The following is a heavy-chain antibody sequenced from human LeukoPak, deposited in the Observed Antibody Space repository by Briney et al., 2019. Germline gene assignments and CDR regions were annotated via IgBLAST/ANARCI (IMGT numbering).Heavy chain of an antibody. V-gene: IGHV3-23*01. J-gene: IGHJ4*02. D-gene: IGHD2-2*01. CDR2: ISGSGGST. Sequence: GGSLRLSCAASGFTFSSYAMSWVRQAPGKGPEWVSAISGSGGSTYYADSVKGRFTISRDNSKNTLYLQMNSLRAEDTAVYYCAKVLLPIVVVPAGPSDYWGQGTLVTVSS. CDR1: GFTFSSYA. CDR3: AKVLLPIVVVPAGPSDY.